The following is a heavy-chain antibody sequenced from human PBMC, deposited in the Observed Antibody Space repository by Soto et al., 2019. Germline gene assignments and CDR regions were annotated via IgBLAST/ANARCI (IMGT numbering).Heavy chain of an antibody. Sequence: EVQLVESGGGLVQPGGSLRLSCAGSGFTFSNYWMHWVRQAPGKGLEWVSRIDHDGPTDYADSVRARFTISRDNAENTLYLQMNSLRPEDTAVYYCVRDSHGDYWGQGNLVTVSS. J-gene: IGHJ4*02. CDR2: IDHDGPT. V-gene: IGHV3-74*01. CDR1: GFTFSNYW. CDR3: VRDSHGDY.